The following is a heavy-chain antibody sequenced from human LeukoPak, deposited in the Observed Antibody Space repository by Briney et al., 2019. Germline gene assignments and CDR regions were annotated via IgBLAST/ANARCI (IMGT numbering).Heavy chain of an antibody. J-gene: IGHJ3*02. CDR2: INPNSGGT. D-gene: IGHD3-3*01. CDR1: GYTFTGYY. Sequence: ASVKVSCKASGYTFTGYYMHWVRQAPGQGLEWMGRINPNSGGTNYAQKFQGRVTMTRDTSISTAYMELSRLRSDDTAVYYCARDREAHDFWSGYAPGDAFDIWGQGTMVTVSS. CDR3: ARDREAHDFWSGYAPGDAFDI. V-gene: IGHV1-2*06.